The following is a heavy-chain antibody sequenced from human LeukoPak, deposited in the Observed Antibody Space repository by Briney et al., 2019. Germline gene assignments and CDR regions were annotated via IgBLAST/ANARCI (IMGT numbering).Heavy chain of an antibody. V-gene: IGHV4-59*11. D-gene: IGHD3-3*01. CDR2: IDYSGST. J-gene: IGHJ5*02. CDR1: GGSISSHY. CDR3: ARGTITIFGVVQNWFDP. Sequence: PSETLSLTCTVSGGSISSHYWSWIRQPPGKGLEWIGYIDYSGSTNYNPSLKSRITISVDTSKNQFSLKLSSVTAADTAVYYCARGTITIFGVVQNWFDPWGQGTLVTVSS.